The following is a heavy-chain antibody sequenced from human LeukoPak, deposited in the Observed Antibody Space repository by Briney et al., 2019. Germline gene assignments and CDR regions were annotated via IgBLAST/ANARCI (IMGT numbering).Heavy chain of an antibody. J-gene: IGHJ4*02. V-gene: IGHV4-31*03. CDR2: IYYSGST. Sequence: SETLSLTCTVSGGSISSGGYYWSWIRQHPGKGLEWIGYIYYSGSTYYNPSLKSRVTISVDTPKNQFSLKLSSVTAADTAVYYCASLPYGDYTFDYWGQGTLVTVSS. CDR3: ASLPYGDYTFDY. D-gene: IGHD4-17*01. CDR1: GGSISSGGYY.